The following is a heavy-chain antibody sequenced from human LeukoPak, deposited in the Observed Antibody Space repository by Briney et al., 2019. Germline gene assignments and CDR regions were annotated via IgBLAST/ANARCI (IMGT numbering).Heavy chain of an antibody. CDR1: GFTFSDYY. D-gene: IGHD1-26*01. V-gene: IGHV3-11*01. J-gene: IGHJ4*02. CDR2: ISSSSSTI. Sequence: GGSLRLSCAASGFTFSDYYMSWIRQAPGKGLEWVSYISSSSSTIYYADSVKGRFTISRENDKNSLYLQMNSLRAEDTAVYYCARXPVEWELLLDYWGQGTLVTVSS. CDR3: ARXPVEWELLLDY.